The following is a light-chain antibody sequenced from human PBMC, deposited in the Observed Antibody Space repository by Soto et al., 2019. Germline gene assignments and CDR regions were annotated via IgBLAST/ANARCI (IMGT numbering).Light chain of an antibody. V-gene: IGKV3-20*01. CDR1: QSVSSSY. Sequence: EIVLPQSPGTLSLSPGERATLSCRASQSVSSSYLAWYQHKPGQAPRLLIYDASSRATGIPDRFSGGGSGTDFTLTISRLEPEDFAVYYCQQFSSYPLTFGGGTKVDI. CDR3: QQFSSYPLT. CDR2: DAS. J-gene: IGKJ4*01.